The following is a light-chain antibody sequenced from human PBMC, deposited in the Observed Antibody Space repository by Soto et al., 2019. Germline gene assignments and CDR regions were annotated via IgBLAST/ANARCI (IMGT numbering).Light chain of an antibody. V-gene: IGKV3-20*01. CDR3: QQYGSSPL. J-gene: IGKJ3*01. CDR1: QSVSSNY. Sequence: EIVLTQSPGTLSLSPGERATLSCRASQSVSSNYLAWYQQKPGQAPRLLIYGASSRATGIPDRFSGSGSGTDFTLTISRLEPEDFAVYYCQQYGSSPLFGPGTKVDIQ. CDR2: GAS.